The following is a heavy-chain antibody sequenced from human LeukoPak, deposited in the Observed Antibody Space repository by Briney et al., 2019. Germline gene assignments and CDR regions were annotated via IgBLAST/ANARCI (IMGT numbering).Heavy chain of an antibody. CDR3: VRTPPNWGFDY. CDR2: MSPNSGDT. Sequence: ASVKVSCKASGYTFTSHDINWVRQATGQGLEWMGWMSPNSGDTGYAQKFQGRVTMTSDSSISTPYMELSSLRSEDTAIYYCVRTPPNWGFDYWGQGTLVTVSS. J-gene: IGHJ4*02. CDR1: GYTFTSHD. V-gene: IGHV1-8*01. D-gene: IGHD7-27*01.